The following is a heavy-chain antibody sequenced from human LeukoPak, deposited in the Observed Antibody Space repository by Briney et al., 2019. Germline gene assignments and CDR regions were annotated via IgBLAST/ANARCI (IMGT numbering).Heavy chain of an antibody. Sequence: GGSLRLSCAASGFTFNTYAMNWIRQAPGKGLEWVSYISSSGNAIYCADSLKGRFTISRDNAKNSLYLQMNSLRAEDTAVYYCARAISGSYKGADYWGQGTLVTVSS. D-gene: IGHD1-26*01. J-gene: IGHJ4*02. CDR3: ARAISGSYKGADY. CDR1: GFTFNTYA. CDR2: ISSSGNAI. V-gene: IGHV3-11*01.